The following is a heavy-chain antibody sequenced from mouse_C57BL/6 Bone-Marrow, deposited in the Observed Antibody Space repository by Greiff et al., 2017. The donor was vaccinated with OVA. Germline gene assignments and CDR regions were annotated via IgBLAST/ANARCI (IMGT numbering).Heavy chain of an antibody. CDR1: GFSLTSYG. V-gene: IGHV2-5*01. CDR3: AKTDYYSNYDYAMDY. CDR2: IWRGGST. D-gene: IGHD2-5*01. J-gene: IGHJ4*01. Sequence: VKLQESGPGLVQPSQSLSITCTVSGFSLTSYGVHWVRQSPGKGLEWLGVIWRGGSTDYNAAFMSRLSITKDNSKSQVFFKMNSLQADDTAIYYCAKTDYYSNYDYAMDYWGQGTSVTVSS.